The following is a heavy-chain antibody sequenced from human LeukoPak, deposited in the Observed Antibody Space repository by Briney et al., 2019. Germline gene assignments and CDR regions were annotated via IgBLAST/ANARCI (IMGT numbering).Heavy chain of an antibody. J-gene: IGHJ4*02. CDR2: IYYSGST. V-gene: IGHV4-39*07. D-gene: IGHD3-10*01. Sequence: SETLSLTCTVSGGSISSGGYYWSWIRQPPGKGLEWIGSIYYSGSTYYNPSLKSRVTISVDTSKNQFSLKLSSVTAADTAVYYCASGLNGSGDYWGQGTLVTVSS. CDR3: ASGLNGSGDY. CDR1: GGSISSGGYY.